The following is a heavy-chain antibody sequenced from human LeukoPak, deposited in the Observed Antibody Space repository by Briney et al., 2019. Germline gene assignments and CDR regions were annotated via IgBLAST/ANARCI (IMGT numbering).Heavy chain of an antibody. CDR3: ARSGRFGDPTLDY. J-gene: IGHJ4*02. Sequence: ASETLSLTCTVSGGSISSYYWSWIRQPAGKGLEWIGRIYTSGSTDYNPSPKSRVAMSVDTSKNQFSLKLSSVTAADTAVYYCARSGRFGDPTLDYWGQGTLVTVSS. CDR2: IYTSGST. CDR1: GGSISSYY. V-gene: IGHV4-4*07. D-gene: IGHD3-10*01.